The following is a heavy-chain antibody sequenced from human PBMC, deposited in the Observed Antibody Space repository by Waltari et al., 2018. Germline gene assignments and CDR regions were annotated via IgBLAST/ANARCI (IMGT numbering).Heavy chain of an antibody. V-gene: IGHV4-38-2*01. D-gene: IGHD1-26*01. CDR1: GDSISSGFY. CDR3: ARATCSHGGCSMYYFYYYMDV. Sequence: QVQLRESGPGLVKSSEPLTLTCDVSGDSISSGFYWAWIRQPPGKGPAWIGSVYHRGTTFYNPSLKSRVTMSVDTSKKHFSLSLTSVTAADTAVYYCARATCSHGGCSMYYFYYYMDVWGKGITVTVSS. CDR2: VYHRGTT. J-gene: IGHJ6*03.